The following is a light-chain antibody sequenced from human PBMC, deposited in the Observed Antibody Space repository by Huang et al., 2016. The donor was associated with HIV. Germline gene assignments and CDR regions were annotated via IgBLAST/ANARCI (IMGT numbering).Light chain of an antibody. Sequence: EIVLTQSPGTLSLFPGERATLSCRAGQSVSSSYLAWDQQKPGQAPRLLIYGASNGATGIPARFSGSGSGTDFTLTISRVEPEDFAVYYCQQYGGSPITFGQGTRLEIK. CDR2: GAS. CDR1: QSVSSSY. V-gene: IGKV3-20*01. CDR3: QQYGGSPIT. J-gene: IGKJ5*01.